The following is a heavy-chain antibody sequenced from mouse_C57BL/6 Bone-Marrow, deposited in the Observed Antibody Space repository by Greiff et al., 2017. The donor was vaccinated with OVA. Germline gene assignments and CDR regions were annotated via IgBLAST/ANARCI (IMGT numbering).Heavy chain of an antibody. D-gene: IGHD1-1*02. V-gene: IGHV3-6*01. CDR3: ASYGPVGDYYDY. J-gene: IGHJ2*01. CDR2: ISYDGSN. Sequence: EVKVEESGPGLVKPSQSLSLTCSVTGYSFTSGYYWNCLRQLPGNKLEWMGYISYDGSNNYNPSLTNRISITRDTTKNQFFLKLNSVTTKGTATDDSASYGPVGDYYDYWGQGTTLTVSS. CDR1: GYSFTSGYY.